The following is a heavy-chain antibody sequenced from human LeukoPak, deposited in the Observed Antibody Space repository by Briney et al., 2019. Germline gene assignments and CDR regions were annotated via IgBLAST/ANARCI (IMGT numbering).Heavy chain of an antibody. CDR3: ARDSVGDIMMHGIDI. CDR2: IIPILGTR. CDR1: GGTFSNYA. D-gene: IGHD3-16*01. V-gene: IGHV1-69*13. J-gene: IGHJ3*02. Sequence: SVKVSCKASGGTFSNYAISWVRQAPGQGLEWMGGIIPILGTRNYAQKFQDRVTITADESTAYMELSSLRSEDTAVYYCARDSVGDIMMHGIDIWGQGTMVTVSS.